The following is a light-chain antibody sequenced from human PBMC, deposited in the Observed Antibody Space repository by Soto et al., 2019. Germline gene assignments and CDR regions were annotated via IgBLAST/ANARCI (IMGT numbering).Light chain of an antibody. J-gene: IGKJ5*01. CDR1: QAVNTR. Sequence: EVVLTQSPATLSSFPGDRVTLSCRASQAVNTRLAWYQHKPGQAPRLLIYLTSNRAAGIPARFSGSGFGTEFTLTISSLQSEDFAVYYCQQYKNWPLFGQGTRLEI. V-gene: IGKV3D-15*01. CDR3: QQYKNWPL. CDR2: LTS.